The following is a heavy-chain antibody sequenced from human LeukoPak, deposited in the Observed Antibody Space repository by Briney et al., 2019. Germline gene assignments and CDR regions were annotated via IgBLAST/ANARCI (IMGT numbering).Heavy chain of an antibody. D-gene: IGHD5-24*01. V-gene: IGHV1-69*05. CDR3: ALGLEMATITAFDP. J-gene: IGHJ5*02. Sequence: ASVTVSCKASGGTFSSYAISWVRQAPGQGLEWMGGIIPIFGTANYAQKFQGRVTITTDESTSTAYMELSSLRSEDTAVYYCALGLEMATITAFDPWGQGTLVTVSS. CDR2: IIPIFGTA. CDR1: GGTFSSYA.